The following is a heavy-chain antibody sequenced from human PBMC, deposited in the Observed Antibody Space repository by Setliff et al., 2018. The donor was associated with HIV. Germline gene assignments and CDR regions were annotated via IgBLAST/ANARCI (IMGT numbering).Heavy chain of an antibody. D-gene: IGHD6-13*01. CDR2: IYSDGST. J-gene: IGHJ4*02. V-gene: IGHV3-66*02. Sequence: GGSLRLSCAASGFTVSTYYMSWVRQAPGKGLEWVSTIYSDGSTYHADSVNGRFTISRDNSRNALYLQVHSLRIDDTAVYYCAGRRADAASFDYWGQGTLVTVSS. CDR3: AGRRADAASFDY. CDR1: GFTVSTYY.